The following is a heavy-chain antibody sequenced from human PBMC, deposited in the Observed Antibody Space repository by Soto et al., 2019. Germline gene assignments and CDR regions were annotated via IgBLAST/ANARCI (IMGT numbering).Heavy chain of an antibody. V-gene: IGHV4-4*02. CDR2: RYHSGST. J-gene: IGHJ6*02. CDR1: GGSITSNAW. CDR3: AKGIFTNYYGMDV. D-gene: IGHD2-15*01. Sequence: QVQLQESGPGLVKPSGTLSLTCAVSGGSITSNAWWSWVRQPPGKGLEWIGGRYHSGSTNYNPSLESRVTISVDESKNQFSLRLSSWPAAGTAIYYCAKGIFTNYYGMDVWGQGTTVTVSS.